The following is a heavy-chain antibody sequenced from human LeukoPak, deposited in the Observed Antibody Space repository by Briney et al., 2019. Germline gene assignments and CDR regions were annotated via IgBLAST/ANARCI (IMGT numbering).Heavy chain of an antibody. CDR2: ISGSGGST. Sequence: GGSLRLSCEASGFTFTSYGMSWVRQAPGKGLEWVSGISGSGGSTYYADSVKGRFTISRDNSKNTLYLQMNSLRAEDTAVYYCARHLLWFGELSGGFDYWGQGTLVTVSS. CDR3: ARHLLWFGELSGGFDY. J-gene: IGHJ4*02. CDR1: GFTFTSYG. V-gene: IGHV3-23*01. D-gene: IGHD3-10*01.